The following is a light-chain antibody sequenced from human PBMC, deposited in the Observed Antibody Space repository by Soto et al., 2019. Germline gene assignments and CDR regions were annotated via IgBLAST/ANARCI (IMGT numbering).Light chain of an antibody. Sequence: DIQMTQSPSSLSASIGDRVTITCRASQRISNYFNWYQQKPGKAPELLIYTTSSLQSGVPSKFSGSALGTDFTLTISSLQPEDFATSYCRQSYTAPLTFGQGTMVEIK. V-gene: IGKV1-39*01. CDR3: RQSYTAPLT. J-gene: IGKJ1*01. CDR2: TTS. CDR1: QRISNY.